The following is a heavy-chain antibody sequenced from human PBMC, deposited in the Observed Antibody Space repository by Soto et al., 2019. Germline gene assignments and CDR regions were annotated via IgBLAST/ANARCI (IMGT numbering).Heavy chain of an antibody. CDR3: AKYPFSTMVRGVFYFDY. CDR1: GFTFSSYA. D-gene: IGHD3-10*01. V-gene: IGHV3-23*01. Sequence: GGSLRLSCAASGFTFSSYAMSWVRQAPGKGLEWVSAISGSGGSTYYADSVKGRFTISRDNSKNTLYLQMNSLRAEDTAVYYCAKYPFSTMVRGVFYFDYWGQGTLVTVSS. CDR2: ISGSGGST. J-gene: IGHJ4*02.